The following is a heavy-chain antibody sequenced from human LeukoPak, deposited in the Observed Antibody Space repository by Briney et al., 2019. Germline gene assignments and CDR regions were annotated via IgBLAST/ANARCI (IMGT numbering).Heavy chain of an antibody. CDR1: GGSISSGGYY. Sequence: PSETLSLTCTVSGGSISSGGYYWSWIRQHPGKGLEWTGYIYYSGSTYYNPSLKSRVTISVDTSKNQFSLKLSSVTAADTAVYYCARVRTYYYDSSGNYYYFDYWGQGTLVTVSS. CDR3: ARVRTYYYDSSGNYYYFDY. CDR2: IYYSGST. J-gene: IGHJ4*02. V-gene: IGHV4-31*03. D-gene: IGHD3-22*01.